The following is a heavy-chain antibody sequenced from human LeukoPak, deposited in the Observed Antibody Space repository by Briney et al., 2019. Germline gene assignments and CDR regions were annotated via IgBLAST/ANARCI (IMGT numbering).Heavy chain of an antibody. J-gene: IGHJ4*02. CDR2: IIPIFGTA. Sequence: ASVKVSCKASGGTFSSYAISWVRQAPGQGLEWMGGIIPIFGTANYAQKFQGRVTITADESTSTAYMEPSSLRSEDTAVYYCARGGIAARPRWGTFDYWGQGTLVNVYS. CDR1: GGTFSSYA. V-gene: IGHV1-69*13. D-gene: IGHD6-6*01. CDR3: ARGGIAARPRWGTFDY.